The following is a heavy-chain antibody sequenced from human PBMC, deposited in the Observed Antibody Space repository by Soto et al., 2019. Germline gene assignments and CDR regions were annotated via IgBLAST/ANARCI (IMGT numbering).Heavy chain of an antibody. CDR3: ARVLRGYSGYGFPYYYYYGMDV. Sequence: ASVKVSCKASGYTFTSYGISWVRQAPGQGLEWMGWISAYNGNTNYAQKLQGRVTTTTDTSTSTAYMELRSLRSDDTAVYYCARVLRGYSGYGFPYYYYYGMDVWGQGTTVTVSS. J-gene: IGHJ6*02. V-gene: IGHV1-18*04. D-gene: IGHD5-12*01. CDR1: GYTFTSYG. CDR2: ISAYNGNT.